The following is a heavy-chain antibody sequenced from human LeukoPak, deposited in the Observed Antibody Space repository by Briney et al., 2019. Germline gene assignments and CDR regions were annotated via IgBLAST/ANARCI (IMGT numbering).Heavy chain of an antibody. CDR3: AIGAVAGTLDY. D-gene: IGHD6-19*01. Sequence: ASVKVSCKASGYTFTSYYMHWVRQAPGQGLEWMGIINPSGGGTSYAQKFQGRVTMTRDTSTNTVYMDLSSLTSEDTAVYYCAIGAVAGTLDYWGQGTLVTVSS. CDR2: INPSGGGT. J-gene: IGHJ4*02. CDR1: GYTFTSYY. V-gene: IGHV1-46*01.